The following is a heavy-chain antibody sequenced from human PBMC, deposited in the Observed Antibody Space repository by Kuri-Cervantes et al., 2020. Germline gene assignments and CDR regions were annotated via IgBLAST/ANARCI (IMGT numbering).Heavy chain of an antibody. Sequence: GESLKISCAASGFTFSSYAMSWVRQAPGKGLEWVSVIYSGGSTYYADSVKGRFTISRDNSKNTLYLQMNSLRVEDTAVYYCARDLWFGEFRWFDPWGQGTLVTVSS. V-gene: IGHV3-66*02. CDR1: GFTFSSYA. D-gene: IGHD3-10*01. CDR2: IYSGGST. J-gene: IGHJ5*02. CDR3: ARDLWFGEFRWFDP.